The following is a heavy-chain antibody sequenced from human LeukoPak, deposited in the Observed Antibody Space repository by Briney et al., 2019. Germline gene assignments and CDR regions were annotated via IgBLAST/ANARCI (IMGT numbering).Heavy chain of an antibody. CDR1: GFTFSSYA. CDR3: AKGPRAGAYNGNYYAFNI. V-gene: IGHV3-23*01. J-gene: IGHJ3*02. D-gene: IGHD1-26*01. CDR2: ISGSGDNT. Sequence: GGSLRLSCAASGFTFSSYAMSWVRQAPGKGLEWVSAISGSGDNTYYADSVKGRFTSSRDNSKNTLYLQMSSLTAEAAAVYYWAKGPRAGAYNGNYYAFNIWGQGTVVTVSS.